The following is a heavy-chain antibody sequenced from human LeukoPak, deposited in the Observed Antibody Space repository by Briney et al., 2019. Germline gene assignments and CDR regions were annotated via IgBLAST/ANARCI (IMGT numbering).Heavy chain of an antibody. CDR3: ANGHYYDSSGYYPY. D-gene: IGHD3-22*01. V-gene: IGHV4-34*01. CDR1: GGSFSGYY. Sequence: SETLSLTCAVYGGSFSGYYWSWIRQPPGKGLEWIGEINHSGSTDYNPSLKSRVTISVDTSKNQFSLKLSSVTAADTAVYYCANGHYYDSSGYYPYWGQGTLVTVSS. J-gene: IGHJ4*02. CDR2: INHSGST.